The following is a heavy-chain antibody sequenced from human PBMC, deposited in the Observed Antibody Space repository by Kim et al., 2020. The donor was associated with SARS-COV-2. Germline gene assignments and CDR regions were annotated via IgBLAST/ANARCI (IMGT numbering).Heavy chain of an antibody. D-gene: IGHD3-10*01. Sequence: GGSLRLSCAASGFTFSSYSMNWVRQAPGKGLEWVSSISSSSSYIYYADSVKGRFTISRDNAKNSLYLQVNSLRAEDTAVYYCARAIYGSGSYSFSDAFVIWGQGTMVTVSP. J-gene: IGHJ3*02. CDR2: ISSSSSYI. V-gene: IGHV3-21*01. CDR3: ARAIYGSGSYSFSDAFVI. CDR1: GFTFSSYS.